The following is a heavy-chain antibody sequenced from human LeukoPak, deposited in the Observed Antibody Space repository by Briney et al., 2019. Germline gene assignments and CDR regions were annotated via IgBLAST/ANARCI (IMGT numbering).Heavy chain of an antibody. V-gene: IGHV3-11*01. CDR1: GFTFSDYY. J-gene: IGHJ4*02. D-gene: IGHD4-11*01. CDR2: ISSSGSTI. CDR3: AKHSTTVTTSFDY. Sequence: PGGSLRLSCAASGFTFSDYYMSWIRQRPGTGLECVSYISSSGSTIYYADSVKGRFTISRDNAKNSLYLQMNSLRAEDTAVYYCAKHSTTVTTSFDYWGQGTLVTVSS.